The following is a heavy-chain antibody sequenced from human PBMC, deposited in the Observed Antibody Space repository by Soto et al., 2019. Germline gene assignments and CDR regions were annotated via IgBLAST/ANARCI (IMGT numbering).Heavy chain of an antibody. V-gene: IGHV1-8*01. D-gene: IGHD4-4*01. CDR1: GYTFTSYD. CDR2: MNPNSGNT. CDR3: ARVRYYSNYFYDYYYMDV. J-gene: IGHJ6*03. Sequence: ASVKVSCKASGYTFTSYDINWVRQATGQGLEWMGWMNPNSGNTGYAQKFQGRVTMTRNTSISTAYMELSSLRSEDTAVYYCARVRYYSNYFYDYYYMDVWGKGTTVTV.